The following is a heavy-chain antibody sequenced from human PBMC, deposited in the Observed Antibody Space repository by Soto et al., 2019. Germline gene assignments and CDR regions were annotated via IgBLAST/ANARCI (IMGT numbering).Heavy chain of an antibody. CDR2: IGVRGDTT. CDR3: AKVRRFVELRSLY. J-gene: IGHJ4*02. Sequence: EVQLLESGGGLVQPGGSLRLSCAASGFTFSRYAMSWVRQAPGKGLEWVAAIGVRGDTTYYADSVKGRFTISRDNPKNTMYLQMGSLRADETAVYYCAKVRRFVELRSLYWGQGTLVTVSS. V-gene: IGHV3-23*01. CDR1: GFTFSRYA. D-gene: IGHD3-10*01.